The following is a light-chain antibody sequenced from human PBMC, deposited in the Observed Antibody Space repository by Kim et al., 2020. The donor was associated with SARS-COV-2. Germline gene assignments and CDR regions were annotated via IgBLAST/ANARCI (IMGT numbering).Light chain of an antibody. V-gene: IGLV1-40*01. J-gene: IGLJ1*01. CDR1: SSNIGAGYD. CDR3: QSYDSSLSNV. CDR2: GNS. Sequence: GQRVTLSCAGRSSNIGAGYDVHWYQQLPGTAPKLLIYGNSNRPSGVPDRFSGSKSGTSASLAITGLQAEDEADYYCQSYDSSLSNVFGTGTKVTVL.